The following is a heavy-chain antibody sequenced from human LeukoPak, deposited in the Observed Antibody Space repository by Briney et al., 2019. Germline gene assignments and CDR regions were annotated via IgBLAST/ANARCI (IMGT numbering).Heavy chain of an antibody. Sequence: PGGSLRLSCAASGFTFDDYAMHWVRQPPGKGLEWVALISWEGDTTYYADSVRGRFTISRDNSKNSLYLQINSLRTEDTAFYYCTRDTDYGSATNYFDSWGQGTLVSDSS. J-gene: IGHJ4*02. D-gene: IGHD3-10*01. CDR3: TRDTDYGSATNYFDS. CDR1: GFTFDDYA. CDR2: ISWEGDTT. V-gene: IGHV3-43*01.